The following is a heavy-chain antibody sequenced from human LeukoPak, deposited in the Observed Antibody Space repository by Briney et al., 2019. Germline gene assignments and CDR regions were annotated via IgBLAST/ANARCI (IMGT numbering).Heavy chain of an antibody. D-gene: IGHD4-11*01. V-gene: IGHV3-9*01. CDR1: GFTFDDYA. J-gene: IGHJ4*02. CDR3: AKGTDYSNYVSFDY. Sequence: GGSLRLSCAASGFTFDDYAMHWVRQAPGKGLEWVSGISWNSGSIGYADSVKGRFTISRDNAKNSLYLQMNSLRAEGTALYYCAKGTDYSNYVSFDYWGQGTLVTVSS. CDR2: ISWNSGSI.